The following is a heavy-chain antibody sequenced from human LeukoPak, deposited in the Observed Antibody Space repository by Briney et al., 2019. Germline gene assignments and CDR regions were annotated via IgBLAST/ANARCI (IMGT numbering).Heavy chain of an antibody. CDR1: GGSISSSSHY. CDR2: IYYGGST. Sequence: SETLSLTCTVSGGSISSSSHYWGWLRQPPGMGLEWVGCIYYGGSTYYNPSLKSRVIISVDTSKNHFSLKLTSVTAADTAVYYCARLDYWGQGTLVTVSS. CDR3: ARLDY. J-gene: IGHJ4*02. V-gene: IGHV4-39*02.